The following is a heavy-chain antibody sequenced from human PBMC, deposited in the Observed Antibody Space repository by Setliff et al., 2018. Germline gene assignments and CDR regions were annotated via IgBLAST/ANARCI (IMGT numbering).Heavy chain of an antibody. CDR1: GFTFSIYW. Sequence: PGGSLRLSCAASGFTFSIYWMHWVRQVPGKGLEWVSRINIDGRSINYADSVRGRFTISRDNAKNTVYLQMNSLRGDHTAVYHCARDLVGATADFWGRGTLVTVSS. J-gene: IGHJ4*02. V-gene: IGHV3-74*01. CDR3: ARDLVGATADF. D-gene: IGHD1-26*01. CDR2: INIDGRSI.